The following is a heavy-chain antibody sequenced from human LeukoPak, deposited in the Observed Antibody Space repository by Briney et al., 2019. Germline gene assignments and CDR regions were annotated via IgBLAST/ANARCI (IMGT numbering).Heavy chain of an antibody. Sequence: GGSLRLSCAASGFTFDDYAMHWVRQAPGKGLEWVSGISWNTGDIGYADSVKGRFTISRDNAKNSLYLQMNSLRAEDAAVYYCARTSSIVAPFDYWGQGTLVTVSS. D-gene: IGHD6-6*01. CDR1: GFTFDDYA. CDR3: ARTSSIVAPFDY. V-gene: IGHV3-9*01. J-gene: IGHJ4*02. CDR2: ISWNTGDI.